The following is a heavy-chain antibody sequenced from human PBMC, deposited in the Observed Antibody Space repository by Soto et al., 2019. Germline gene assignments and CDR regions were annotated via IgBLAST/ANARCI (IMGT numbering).Heavy chain of an antibody. Sequence: QVQLVQSGAEVKKPGASVKVSCKASGYTFTSYYMHWVRQAPGQGLEWMGIINPSGGRTSYAQKFQGRVTMTRDTSTSTVYMELSSLRSEDTAVYYCARGSPGRITMIVVPFDIWGQGTMVTVSS. J-gene: IGHJ3*02. CDR2: INPSGGRT. CDR1: GYTFTSYY. D-gene: IGHD3-22*01. CDR3: ARGSPGRITMIVVPFDI. V-gene: IGHV1-46*01.